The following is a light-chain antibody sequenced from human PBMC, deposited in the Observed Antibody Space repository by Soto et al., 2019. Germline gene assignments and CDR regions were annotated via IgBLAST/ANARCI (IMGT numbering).Light chain of an antibody. Sequence: EIVLTQSPSTLSFSPGERAILSCRASQSVSGCLAWYQQTPGQAPRLLIYDTSNRATGIPARFSGSGSGTDFTLTISSLEPEDFAVYYCQQRGSWPLTFGGGTKV. V-gene: IGKV3-11*01. CDR2: DTS. CDR3: QQRGSWPLT. J-gene: IGKJ4*01. CDR1: QSVSGC.